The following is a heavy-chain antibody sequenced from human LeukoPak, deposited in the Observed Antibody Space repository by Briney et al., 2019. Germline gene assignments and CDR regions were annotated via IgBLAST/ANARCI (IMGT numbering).Heavy chain of an antibody. D-gene: IGHD2-2*01. CDR1: GGSISSGSYY. J-gene: IGHJ3*02. CDR3: ARGAVVVPAAIRSVRDAFDI. V-gene: IGHV4-39*07. CDR2: INHSGST. Sequence: PSETLSLTCTVSGGSISSGSYYWGWIRQPPGKGLEWIGEINHSGSTNYNPSLKSRVTISVDTSKNQFSLKLSSVTAADTAVYYCARGAVVVPAAIRSVRDAFDIWGQGTMVTVSS.